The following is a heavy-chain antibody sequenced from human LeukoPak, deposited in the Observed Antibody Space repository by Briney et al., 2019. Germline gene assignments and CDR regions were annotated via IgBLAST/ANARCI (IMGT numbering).Heavy chain of an antibody. D-gene: IGHD1-26*01. CDR1: GGSFSGYY. J-gene: IGHJ6*02. CDR3: ARGLVGGPYYYYYYGMDV. V-gene: IGHV4-34*01. CDR2: INHSGST. Sequence: SETLSLTCAVYGGSFSGYYWSWIRQPPGKGLEWIGEINHSGSTNYNPSLKSRVTISVDTSKNQFSLKLSSVTAADTAVYYCARGLVGGPYYYYYYGMDVWGQGTTVTVSS.